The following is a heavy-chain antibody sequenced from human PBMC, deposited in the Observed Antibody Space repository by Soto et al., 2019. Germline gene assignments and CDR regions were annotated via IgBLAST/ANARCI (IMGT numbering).Heavy chain of an antibody. D-gene: IGHD3-3*01. J-gene: IGHJ4*02. Sequence: QVQLVQSGAEVKKPGSSVWVSCKASGGAFRNYAISWVRQAPGKGPELMGTIIPRLGTPIYARKFQGRVTITADEFTNTVYMDLNSLGAEDSAMYYCARPVTYYDVWSGYPPFDFWGQGTLVTVSS. CDR1: GGAFRNYA. CDR3: ARPVTYYDVWSGYPPFDF. V-gene: IGHV1-69*11. CDR2: IIPRLGTP.